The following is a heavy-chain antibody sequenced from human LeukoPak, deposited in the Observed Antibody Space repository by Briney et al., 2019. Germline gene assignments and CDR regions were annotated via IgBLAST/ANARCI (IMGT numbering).Heavy chain of an antibody. D-gene: IGHD3-10*01. CDR1: GFTFSSYG. V-gene: IGHV3-30*02. CDR2: IRYDGSNK. Sequence: GGSLRLSCAASGFTFSSYGMHWVRQAPGKGLEWVAFIRYDGSNKYYADSVKGRFTISRDNSKNTLYLQMNSLRAEDTAVYYCAKDPPALWFGELYGPYPPYYLDYWGQGTLVTVSS. CDR3: AKDPPALWFGELYGPYPPYYLDY. J-gene: IGHJ4*02.